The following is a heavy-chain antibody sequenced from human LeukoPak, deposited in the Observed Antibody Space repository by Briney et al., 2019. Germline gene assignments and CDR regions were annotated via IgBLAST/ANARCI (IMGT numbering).Heavy chain of an antibody. J-gene: IGHJ4*02. CDR3: VRESEYFFDHSASFDY. D-gene: IGHD3-22*01. Sequence: GRSLRLSCAASGFTFTAYLIHWVRQAPGKGLEWVAVMSSDGNAMFYADSVKGRFTISRDNSKNTLYLQMNSLRAEDTAVYYCVRESEYFFDHSASFDYWGQGTLVTVSS. CDR2: MSSDGNAM. CDR1: GFTFTAYL. V-gene: IGHV3-30-3*01.